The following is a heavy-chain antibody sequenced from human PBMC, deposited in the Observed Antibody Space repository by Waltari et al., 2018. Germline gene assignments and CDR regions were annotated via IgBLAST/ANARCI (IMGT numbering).Heavy chain of an antibody. CDR1: GSTFTSSA. Sequence: QMQLVQSGPEVKKPGTSVKVSCKASGSTFTSSAVPWVRQARGPPLALTGWIVVGSGNTNYAQKFQERVTITRDMSTSTAYMELSSLRSEDTAVYYCAADSRDSSAGEYFQHWGQGTLVTVSS. D-gene: IGHD3-22*01. J-gene: IGHJ1*01. V-gene: IGHV1-58*01. CDR2: IVVGSGNT. CDR3: AADSRDSSAGEYFQH.